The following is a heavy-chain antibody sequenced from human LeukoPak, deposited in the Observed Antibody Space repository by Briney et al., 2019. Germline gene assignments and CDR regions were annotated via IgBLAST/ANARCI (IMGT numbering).Heavy chain of an antibody. V-gene: IGHV3-23*01. CDR3: AAGRSVAVTYFDY. CDR2: ISGSGGST. D-gene: IGHD4-23*01. CDR1: GFTFSSYA. Sequence: GGSLRLSFAASGFTFSSYAMSWVRQAPGKGLEWVSAISGSGGSTYYADPVKGRFTISRDNSKNTLYLQMNSLRAEDTAVYYCAAGRSVAVTYFDYWGQGTLVTVSS. J-gene: IGHJ4*02.